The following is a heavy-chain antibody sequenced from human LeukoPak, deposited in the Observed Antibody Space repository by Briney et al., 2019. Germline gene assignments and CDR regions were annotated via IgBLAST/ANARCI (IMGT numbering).Heavy chain of an antibody. CDR1: GFTFSSYE. D-gene: IGHD2-15*01. CDR2: ISSSGSTI. J-gene: IGHJ3*02. Sequence: PGGSLRLSCAASGFTFSSYEMNWVRQAPGKGLEWVSYISSSGSTIYYADSVKGRFTISRDNAKNTLYLQMGSLRAEDMAVYYCASLAANYAFDIWGQGTMVTVSS. CDR3: ASLAANYAFDI. V-gene: IGHV3-48*03.